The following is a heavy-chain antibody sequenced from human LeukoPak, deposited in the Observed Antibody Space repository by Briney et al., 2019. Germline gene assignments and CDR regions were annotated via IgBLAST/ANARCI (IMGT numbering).Heavy chain of an antibody. CDR2: IFHSGDV. CDR3: ATSGWYLLPGVY. V-gene: IGHV4-38-2*02. CDR1: GYSIISDYF. J-gene: IGHJ4*02. Sequence: SETLSLTCIVSGYSIISDYFWGWVRQPPGKGPEWIGSIFHSGDVYYNPSLESRVTISVDTSKNQFSLKLSSVTAADTAVYYCATSGWYLLPGVYWGQGTLVTVSS. D-gene: IGHD6-19*01.